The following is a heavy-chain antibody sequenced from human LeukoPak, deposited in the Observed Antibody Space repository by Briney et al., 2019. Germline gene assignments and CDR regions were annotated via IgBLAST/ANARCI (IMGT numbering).Heavy chain of an antibody. CDR1: VGTFISYA. Sequence: SVKVSFKASVGTFISYAISWVRQAPGQGLEWMGRIIPIFGIANYAQKFQGRVTITADKSTSTDYMELSSLRSEDTAVYYCARPTWSGYDYYYYGMDVWGQGTTVTVSS. D-gene: IGHD3-3*01. CDR3: ARPTWSGYDYYYYGMDV. J-gene: IGHJ6*02. CDR2: IIPIFGIA. V-gene: IGHV1-69*04.